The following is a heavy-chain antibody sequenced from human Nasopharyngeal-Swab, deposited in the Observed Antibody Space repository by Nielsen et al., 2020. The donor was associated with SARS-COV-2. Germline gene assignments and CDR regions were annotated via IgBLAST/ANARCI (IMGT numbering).Heavy chain of an antibody. V-gene: IGHV3-21*01. CDR1: GFTFSSYS. CDR2: ISSSSSYI. D-gene: IGHD1-26*01. CDR3: ARDGDYSGWELTDY. Sequence: GESLKISCAASGFTFSSYSMNWVRQTPGKGLEWVSSISSSSSYIYYADSVKGRFTISRDKAKNSLYLQMNSLRAEDTAVYYCARDGDYSGWELTDYWGQGTLVTVSS. J-gene: IGHJ4*02.